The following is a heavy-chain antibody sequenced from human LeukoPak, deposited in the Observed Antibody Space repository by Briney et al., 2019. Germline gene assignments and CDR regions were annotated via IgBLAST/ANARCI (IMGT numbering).Heavy chain of an antibody. CDR1: GGTFSSYA. D-gene: IGHD5-18*01. Sequence: SVKVSCKASGGTFSSYAISWVRQAPGQGLEWMGRFIPILGIANYAQKFQGRVTITADKSTSTAYMELSSLRSEDTGVYYCARDPVRGYSYGPPHGYWGQGTLVTVSS. J-gene: IGHJ4*02. CDR3: ARDPVRGYSYGPPHGY. V-gene: IGHV1-69*04. CDR2: FIPILGIA.